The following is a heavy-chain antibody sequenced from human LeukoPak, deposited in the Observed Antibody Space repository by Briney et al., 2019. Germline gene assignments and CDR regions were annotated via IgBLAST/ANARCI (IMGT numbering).Heavy chain of an antibody. CDR3: AKAQYSSSWTNDY. J-gene: IGHJ4*02. CDR1: GFIFSNYG. V-gene: IGHV3-23*01. D-gene: IGHD6-13*01. CDR2: ISASGSAT. Sequence: GGSLRLSCAASGFIFSNYGMNWVRQAPGKGLEWVAAISASGSATSYADSVRGRFTISRDNSKNTLYLQMNSLRAEDTAVYYCAKAQYSSSWTNDYWGQGTLVTVSS.